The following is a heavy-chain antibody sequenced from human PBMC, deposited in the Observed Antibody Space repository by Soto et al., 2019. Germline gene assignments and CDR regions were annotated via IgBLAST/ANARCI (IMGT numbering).Heavy chain of an antibody. Sequence: EVQLLESGGGLVQPGGSLRLSCAASGFTFSSYAMSWVRQAPGKGLEWVSAISGSGGSTYYADSVKGRCTISRDNSKNTLYLQMNSLRAEDTAVYYCAKVDYYDSSGYEGAFDYWGQGTLVTVSS. CDR1: GFTFSSYA. CDR3: AKVDYYDSSGYEGAFDY. J-gene: IGHJ4*02. D-gene: IGHD3-22*01. V-gene: IGHV3-23*01. CDR2: ISGSGGST.